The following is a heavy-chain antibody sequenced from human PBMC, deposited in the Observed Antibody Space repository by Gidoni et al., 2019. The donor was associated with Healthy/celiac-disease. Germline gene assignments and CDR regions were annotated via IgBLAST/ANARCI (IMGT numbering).Heavy chain of an antibody. CDR3: ARPPLRGWLQLSFDY. D-gene: IGHD5-12*01. CDR2: ISYDGSNK. J-gene: IGHJ4*02. CDR1: GFTFSSYG. V-gene: IGHV3-30*03. Sequence: QVQLVESGGGVVQPGRSLGLSCAASGFTFSSYGMHWVRQAPGKGLEWVAVISYDGSNKYYADSVKGRFTISRDNSKNTLYLQMNSLRAEDTAVYYCARPPLRGWLQLSFDYWGQGTLVTVSS.